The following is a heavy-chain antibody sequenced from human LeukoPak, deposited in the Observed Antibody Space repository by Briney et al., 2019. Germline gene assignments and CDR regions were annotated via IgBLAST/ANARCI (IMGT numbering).Heavy chain of an antibody. CDR2: IYYSGST. CDR3: ARAKGAVAIDY. Sequence: PSETLSLTCTVSGGSISSDYWSWIRQPPGKGLEWIGYIYYSGSTYYNPSLESRVTILVDTSKNQFSLKLHSVTAADTALYYCARAKGAVAIDYWGQGTLVTVSS. CDR1: GGSISSDY. D-gene: IGHD6-19*01. J-gene: IGHJ4*02. V-gene: IGHV4-59*12.